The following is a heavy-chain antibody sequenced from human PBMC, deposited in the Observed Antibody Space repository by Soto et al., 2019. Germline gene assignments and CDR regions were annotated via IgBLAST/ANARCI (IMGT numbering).Heavy chain of an antibody. Sequence: ASVKVSCKASGYTFTSYGISWVRQAPGQGLEWMGWISAYNGNTNYAQKLQGRVTMTTDTSTSTAYMELRSLRSDDTAVYYCARGNQYYDSSGYFDYRYYFHYWGQGTLVTVSS. CDR3: ARGNQYYDSSGYFDYRYYFHY. D-gene: IGHD3-22*01. CDR2: ISAYNGNT. CDR1: GYTFTSYG. J-gene: IGHJ4*02. V-gene: IGHV1-18*01.